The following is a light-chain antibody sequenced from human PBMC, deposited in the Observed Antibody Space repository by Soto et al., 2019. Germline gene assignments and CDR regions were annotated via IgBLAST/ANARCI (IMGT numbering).Light chain of an antibody. V-gene: IGLV1-40*01. J-gene: IGLJ2*01. Sequence: QSVLTQPPSVSGAPGQRVTISCTGSSSNIGAGYDVHWYQQLPGTAPKLLIYGNSNRPSGVPDRFSGSKSGTSASLAITGLQAEDEADYYCQSYDSSLSGVLGGGTKLTVL. CDR2: GNS. CDR1: SSNIGAGYD. CDR3: QSYDSSLSGV.